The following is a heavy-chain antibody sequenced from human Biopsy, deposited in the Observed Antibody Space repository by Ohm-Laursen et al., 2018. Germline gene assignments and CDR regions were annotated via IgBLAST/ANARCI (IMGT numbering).Heavy chain of an antibody. D-gene: IGHD6-13*01. V-gene: IGHV3-9*01. CDR3: AKDRYPSSWHYYYGMDV. J-gene: IGHJ6*02. CDR1: GFSFDNYV. CDR2: ISWNSDSI. Sequence: SLRLSCSASGFSFDNYVMHWVRQAPGKGLEWVSGISWNSDSIGYADSVKGRFTTSRDNAKNSLYLQMNSLRSEDTALYYCAKDRYPSSWHYYYGMDVWGQGTTVTVSS.